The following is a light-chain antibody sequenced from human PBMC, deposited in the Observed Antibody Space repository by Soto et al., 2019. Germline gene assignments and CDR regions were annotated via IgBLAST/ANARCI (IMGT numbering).Light chain of an antibody. Sequence: QLVLTQSPSASASLGASVKLTCTLSNGHSTFAIAWHQQQPEKGPRYLLKLNNDGSHNKGVGIPDRFSGSSSGAERYLTISNLQSDDEADYYCQTGGTAPLFGGGTKLTVL. CDR1: NGHSTFA. CDR2: LNNDGSH. CDR3: QTGGTAPL. V-gene: IGLV4-69*01. J-gene: IGLJ2*01.